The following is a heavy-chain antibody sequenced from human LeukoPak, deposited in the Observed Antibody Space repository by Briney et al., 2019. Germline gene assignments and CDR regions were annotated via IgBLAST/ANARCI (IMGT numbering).Heavy chain of an antibody. CDR1: GGSISSYQ. D-gene: IGHD2-2*01. CDR2: LYYSGNT. CDR3: ARHGSTSLHYAFDI. J-gene: IGHJ3*02. V-gene: IGHV4-59*01. Sequence: SETLSLTCTVSGGSISSYQWSWIRQPPGKGLEWIAYLYYSGNTNYNPSLKNRLTLSVDTSKNQFSLKLNSVIAADTALYYCARHGSTSLHYAFDIWGQGTMVTVSS.